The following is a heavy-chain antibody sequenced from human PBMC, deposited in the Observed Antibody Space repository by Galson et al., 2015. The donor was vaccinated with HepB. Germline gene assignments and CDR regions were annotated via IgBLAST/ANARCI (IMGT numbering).Heavy chain of an antibody. Sequence: SVKVSCKASGGIFSSYGISWVRQAPGQGLEWVGGIIPIFGTANYAQKFQGRVTISADESTSTAYMELSSLRSDDTAVYYCARGGGDYDSSGYYRFDYWGQGALVTVSS. J-gene: IGHJ4*02. D-gene: IGHD3-22*01. V-gene: IGHV1-69*13. CDR1: GGIFSSYG. CDR3: ARGGGDYDSSGYYRFDY. CDR2: IIPIFGTA.